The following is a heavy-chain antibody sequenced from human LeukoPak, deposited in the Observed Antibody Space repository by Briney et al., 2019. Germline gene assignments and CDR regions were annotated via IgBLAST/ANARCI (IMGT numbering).Heavy chain of an antibody. CDR3: NRGVDTARKQNDY. Sequence: GGSLRLSCAASGFTFSNAWMSWVRQAPGKGLEWVGRIKSKTDGGTTDYAAPVKGRFTISRDDSKNTLYLQMNSLKTEDTAVYYCNRGVDTARKQNDYWGQGTLVTVSS. CDR1: GFTFSNAW. D-gene: IGHD5-18*01. CDR2: IKSKTDGGTT. V-gene: IGHV3-15*01. J-gene: IGHJ4*02.